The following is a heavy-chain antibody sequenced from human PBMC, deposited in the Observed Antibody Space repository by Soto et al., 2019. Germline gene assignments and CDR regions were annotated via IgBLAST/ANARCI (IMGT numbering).Heavy chain of an antibody. CDR2: IYYSGST. CDR3: AGLMGARGARWFDP. J-gene: IGHJ5*02. D-gene: IGHD1-26*01. Sequence: QLQLQESGPGLVKPSETLSLTCTVSGGSISSSSYYWGWIRQPPGKGLEWIGSIYYSGSTYYNPPQKSGVTTSVDTSKDHFPLMLSSVTAADTAVYYCAGLMGARGARWFDPWGQGTLVTVSS. V-gene: IGHV4-39*02. CDR1: GGSISSSSYY.